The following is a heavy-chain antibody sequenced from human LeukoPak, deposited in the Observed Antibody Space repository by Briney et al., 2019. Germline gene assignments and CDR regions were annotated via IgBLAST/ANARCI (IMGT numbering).Heavy chain of an antibody. CDR1: GFTFSSYA. V-gene: IGHV3-23*01. J-gene: IGHJ3*02. D-gene: IGHD3-9*01. CDR3: AKDPTTYYDILTGYYWDDAFDI. Sequence: GGSLRLSCAASGFTFSSYAMSWVRQAPGKGLEWVSAISGSGGSTYYADSVKGRFTISRDNSKNTLYLQMNSLRAEDTAVYYCAKDPTTYYDILTGYYWDDAFDIWGQGTMVTASS. CDR2: ISGSGGST.